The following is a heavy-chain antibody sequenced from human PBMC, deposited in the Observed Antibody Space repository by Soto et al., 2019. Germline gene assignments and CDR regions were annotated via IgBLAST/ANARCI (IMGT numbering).Heavy chain of an antibody. V-gene: IGHV3-33*01. CDR2: VWKDGNTK. Sequence: QVQWVESGGGVVQPGQSLRLSCAASGFSVSNYGMHWVRQAPGKGLEWVAVVWKDGNTKHYGDSVKGRFTISRDNSKNTLELHMSSLRGEDSAVYYRARGEARTDEASDIWGQGTMVTVSS. CDR1: GFSVSNYG. J-gene: IGHJ3*02. CDR3: ARGEARTDEASDI.